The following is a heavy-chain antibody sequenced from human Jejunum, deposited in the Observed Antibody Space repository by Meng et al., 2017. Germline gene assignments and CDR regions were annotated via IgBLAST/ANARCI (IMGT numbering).Heavy chain of an antibody. V-gene: IGHV2-5*02. CDR3: AHRLAYSTNYNVGWFDP. J-gene: IGHJ5*02. Sequence: HITLKESGPTLVKPTTTLTLTCTFSGFSLSTPGVGVGWIRQPPGKALECLALIYWDDDKRYNPSLRNRLAITKDTSKNQVVLTMTNMDPVDTATYYCAHRLAYSTNYNVGWFDPWGQGTLVTVSS. CDR1: GFSLSTPGVG. CDR2: IYWDDDK. D-gene: IGHD6-13*01.